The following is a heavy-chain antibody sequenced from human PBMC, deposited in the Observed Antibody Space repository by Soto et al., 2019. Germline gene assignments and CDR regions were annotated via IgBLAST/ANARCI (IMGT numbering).Heavy chain of an antibody. D-gene: IGHD2-2*01. CDR3: ARKDIVVVPAAMGAFDI. CDR1: GFTFSDYY. V-gene: IGHV3-11*01. Sequence: GGSLRLSCAASGFTFSDYYMSWIRQAPGKGLEWVSYISSSGSTIYYADSVKGRFTISRDNAKNSLYLQMNSLRAEDTAVYYCARKDIVVVPAAMGAFDIWGQGTMVTVSS. CDR2: ISSSGSTI. J-gene: IGHJ3*02.